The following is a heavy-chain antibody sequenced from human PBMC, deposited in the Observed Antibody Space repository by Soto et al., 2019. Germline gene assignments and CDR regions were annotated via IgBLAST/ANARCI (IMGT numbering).Heavy chain of an antibody. V-gene: IGHV3-23*01. CDR3: AKRSSSCTFDY. Sequence: EVQLLESGGGLVQPGESLRLSCAASGFTFSSYAMSWVRQAPGKGLEWVSVISGSDDSTYYADSVKGRFTISRDNSKNAMYMQMNSLGAESTTVYYCAKRSSSCTFDYWGQGSLVTVSS. CDR1: GFTFSSYA. J-gene: IGHJ4*02. CDR2: ISGSDDST. D-gene: IGHD6-6*01.